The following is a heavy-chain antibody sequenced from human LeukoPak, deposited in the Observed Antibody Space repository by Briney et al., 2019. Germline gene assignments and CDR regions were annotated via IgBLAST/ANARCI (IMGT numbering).Heavy chain of an antibody. CDR2: ISSSGSTI. D-gene: IGHD5-12*01. CDR3: AREYSSEYYFDY. Sequence: GGSLRLSCAASGFTFSDYYMSWIRQAPGKGLEWVSHISSSGSTIYYADSVKGRFTISRDNAKNSLYLQMNSLRAEDTAVYYCAREYSSEYYFDYWGQGTLVTVSS. V-gene: IGHV3-11*01. CDR1: GFTFSDYY. J-gene: IGHJ4*02.